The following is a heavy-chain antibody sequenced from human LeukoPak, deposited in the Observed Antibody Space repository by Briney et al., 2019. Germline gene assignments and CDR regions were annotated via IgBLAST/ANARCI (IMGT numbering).Heavy chain of an antibody. CDR3: AREPGIGYAFDI. D-gene: IGHD3-10*01. CDR1: GFTFASSW. Sequence: PGGSLRLSCVVSGFTFASSWMTWVRQAPGKGLEWVANIKEDGSEKHYVDSVKGRFTISRDNAKNSLYLQMNSLRAEVTAVYYCAREPGIGYAFDIWGQGTMVTVSS. V-gene: IGHV3-7*01. J-gene: IGHJ3*02. CDR2: IKEDGSEK.